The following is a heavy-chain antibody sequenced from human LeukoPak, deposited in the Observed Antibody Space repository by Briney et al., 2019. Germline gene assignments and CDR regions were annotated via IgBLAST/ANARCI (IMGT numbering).Heavy chain of an antibody. CDR2: IYPTGST. CDR3: ARQSGSYGVYYYYMDV. D-gene: IGHD1-26*01. CDR1: GYSISSGYY. J-gene: IGHJ6*03. V-gene: IGHV4-38-2*02. Sequence: SSETLSLTCTVSGYSISSGYYWGWIRQPPGKGLEWIGNIYPTGSTYYNPSLKSRVTISVDTSKNQFSLKLSSVTAADTAVYYCARQSGSYGVYYYYMDVWGKGTTVTISS.